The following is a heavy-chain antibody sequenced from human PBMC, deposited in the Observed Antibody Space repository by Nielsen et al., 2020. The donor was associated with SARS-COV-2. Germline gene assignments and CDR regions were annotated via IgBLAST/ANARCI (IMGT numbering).Heavy chain of an antibody. V-gene: IGHV3-23*01. J-gene: IGHJ4*02. Sequence: GESLKISCEASGYTFSAYAMIWVRQAAGKGLEWVSAVSGDSAATTYYPDSVKGRFIISRDNSKNTLYLQMHGLRAEDTAVYYCARDGRIGYGVYLDHWGQGTLVTVSS. CDR1: GYTFSAYA. CDR3: ARDGRIGYGVYLDH. D-gene: IGHD5-12*01. CDR2: VSGDSAATT.